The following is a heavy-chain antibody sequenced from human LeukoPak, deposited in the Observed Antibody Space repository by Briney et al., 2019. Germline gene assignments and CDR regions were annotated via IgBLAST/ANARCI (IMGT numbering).Heavy chain of an antibody. CDR2: FTSSSNYI. CDR1: GFTFSDYS. Sequence: PGGSLRLSCAASGFTFSDYSMIWVRQAPGKGLEWDSSFTSSSNYIYYAEPVKGRFAIPRDNAKNSLYLQMNSLRAEDTAVYYCARDYTGTLDSWGQGTLVTVSS. J-gene: IGHJ4*02. CDR3: ARDYTGTLDS. V-gene: IGHV3-21*01. D-gene: IGHD1-1*01.